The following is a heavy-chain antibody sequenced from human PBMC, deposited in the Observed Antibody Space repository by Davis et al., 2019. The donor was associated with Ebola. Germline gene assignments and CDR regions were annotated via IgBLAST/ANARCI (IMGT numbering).Heavy chain of an antibody. Sequence: MPSETLSLTCTVSGGSISSSSYYWGWIRQPPGKGLEWIGYIYYSGSTYYNPSLKSRVTISVDTSKNQFSLKLSPVTAADTAVYYCASAPAYGYSSSWYNRFELDYYGMDVWGQGTTVTVSS. J-gene: IGHJ6*02. D-gene: IGHD6-13*01. CDR1: GGSISSSSYY. V-gene: IGHV4-31*03. CDR3: ASAPAYGYSSSWYNRFELDYYGMDV. CDR2: IYYSGST.